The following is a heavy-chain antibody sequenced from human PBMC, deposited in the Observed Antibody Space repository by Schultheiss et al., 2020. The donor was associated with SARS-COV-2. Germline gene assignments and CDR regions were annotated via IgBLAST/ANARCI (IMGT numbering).Heavy chain of an antibody. CDR2: IIPIFGTA. CDR3: AREEGYCSGGSCLYYYGMDV. V-gene: IGHV1-69*13. Sequence: SVKVSCKASGYTFTSYAISWVRQAPGQGLEWMGGIIPIFGTANYAQKFQGRVTITADESTSTAYMELRSLRSDDTAVYYCAREEGYCSGGSCLYYYGMDVWGQGTTVTVSS. D-gene: IGHD2-15*01. J-gene: IGHJ6*02. CDR1: GYTFTSYA.